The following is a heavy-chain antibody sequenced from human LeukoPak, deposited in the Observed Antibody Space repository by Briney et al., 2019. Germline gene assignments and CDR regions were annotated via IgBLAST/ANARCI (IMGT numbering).Heavy chain of an antibody. J-gene: IGHJ4*02. CDR3: ARVPDYYDSSGYIDY. CDR1: GDSISSGEYY. CDR2: INYSGST. Sequence: SETLSLTCTVSGDSISSGEYYWTWIRQPPGKGLEWIGYINYSGSTYYNPSLKSRVTISVDTSKNQFSLKLSSVTAADTAVYYCARVPDYYDSSGYIDYWGQGTLVTVSS. D-gene: IGHD3-22*01. V-gene: IGHV4-30-4*08.